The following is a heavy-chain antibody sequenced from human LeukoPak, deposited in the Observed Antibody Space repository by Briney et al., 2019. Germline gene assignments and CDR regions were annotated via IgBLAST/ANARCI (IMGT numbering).Heavy chain of an antibody. J-gene: IGHJ5*02. V-gene: IGHV3-74*01. D-gene: IGHD4-23*01. CDR1: GFTFSSYW. Sequence: GGSLRLSCAASGFTFSSYWMHWVRQAPGKGLAWVSRINSDGSSTSYADSVKGRFTISRDNAKNTLYLQMNSLRAEDTAVYYCARDNPWTTVVTPGWFDPWGQGTLVTVSS. CDR2: INSDGSST. CDR3: ARDNPWTTVVTPGWFDP.